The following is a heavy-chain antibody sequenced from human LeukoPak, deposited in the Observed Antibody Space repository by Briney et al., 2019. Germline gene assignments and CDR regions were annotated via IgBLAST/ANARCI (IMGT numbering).Heavy chain of an antibody. CDR1: GFTFSSYW. CDR2: IKQDGSEK. Sequence: PGGSLRLSCAASGFTFSSYWMSWVRQAPGKGLEWVANIKQDGSEKYYVDSVKGRFTISRDNAKNSLYLQMNSLRAEDTAVYYCARGDGGGILVRITMVRGASDYWGQGTLVTVSS. CDR3: ARGDGGGILVRITMVRGASDY. V-gene: IGHV3-7*01. D-gene: IGHD3-10*01. J-gene: IGHJ4*02.